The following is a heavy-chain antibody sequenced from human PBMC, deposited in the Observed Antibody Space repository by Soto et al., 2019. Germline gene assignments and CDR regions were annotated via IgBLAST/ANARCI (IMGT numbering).Heavy chain of an antibody. D-gene: IGHD1-26*01. CDR3: SGGVGDAF. J-gene: IGHJ4*02. CDR2: INQDGSEK. Sequence: EVHLVESGGGLVQTGGSLRLSCAIFESTVSRDWMNWVRQAPGKGLEWVAHINQDGSEKYYVDSVKGRFTISRDNAKKSLYLQMNSLRPADPAMYYRSGGVGDAFWGQGTLVTVSS. CDR1: ESTVSRDW. V-gene: IGHV3-7*04.